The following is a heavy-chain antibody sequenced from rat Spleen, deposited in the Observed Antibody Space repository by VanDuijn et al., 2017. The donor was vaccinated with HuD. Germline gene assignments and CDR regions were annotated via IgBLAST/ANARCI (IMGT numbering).Heavy chain of an antibody. CDR1: GYTFTTYD. D-gene: IGHD1-11*01. J-gene: IGHJ2*01. Sequence: QIQLQQSGAELTKPGSSVKISCKASGYTFTTYDISWMKQRPGQALEWIGAISPASGGTGYNEKFKDKATLTVDKSSSTAFMQLSSLTPEDTAVYYCARRRFRFDYWGQGVMVTVSS. V-gene: IGHV1-60*01. CDR3: ARRRFRFDY. CDR2: ISPASGGT.